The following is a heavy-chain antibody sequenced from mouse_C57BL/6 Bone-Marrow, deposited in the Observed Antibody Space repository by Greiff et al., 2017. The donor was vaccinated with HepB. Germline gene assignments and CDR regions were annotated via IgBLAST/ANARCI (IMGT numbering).Heavy chain of an antibody. Sequence: VQLQQPGAELVRPGTSVKLSCKASGYTFTSYWMHWVKQRPGQGLEWIGVIDPSDSYTNYNQKFKGKATLTVDTSSSTAYMQLSSLTSEDSAVYYCARRDYYYAMDYWGQGTSVTVSS. D-gene: IGHD3-3*01. V-gene: IGHV1-59*01. J-gene: IGHJ4*01. CDR2: IDPSDSYT. CDR1: GYTFTSYW. CDR3: ARRDYYYAMDY.